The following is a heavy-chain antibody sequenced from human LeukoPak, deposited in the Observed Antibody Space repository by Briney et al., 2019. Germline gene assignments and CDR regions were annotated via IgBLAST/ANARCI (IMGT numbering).Heavy chain of an antibody. V-gene: IGHV4-59*01. CDR1: GGSISSYY. D-gene: IGHD5-18*01. CDR3: ARVRRAGYSYGSFDY. CDR2: IYYSGST. J-gene: IGHJ4*02. Sequence: SEXXXXTXTXSGGSISSYYWSWIRQPPGKGLEWIGYIYYSGSTNYNPSLKSRVTISVEKSKKQFSLKLSSVTAADTAVYYCARVRRAGYSYGSFDYWGQGTLVTVSS.